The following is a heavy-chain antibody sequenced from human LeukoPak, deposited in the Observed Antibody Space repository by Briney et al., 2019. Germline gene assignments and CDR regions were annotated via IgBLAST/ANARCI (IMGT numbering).Heavy chain of an antibody. V-gene: IGHV3-23*01. CDR1: GFTFSSYA. Sequence: GGSLRLSCAAFGFTFSSYAMSWVRQAPGKGLEWVSAISGSGGSTYYADSVKGRFTISRDNSKNTLYLQMNSLRAEDTAVYYCAKARVVAGTNWFDPWGQGTLVTVSS. D-gene: IGHD6-19*01. CDR3: AKARVVAGTNWFDP. J-gene: IGHJ5*02. CDR2: ISGSGGST.